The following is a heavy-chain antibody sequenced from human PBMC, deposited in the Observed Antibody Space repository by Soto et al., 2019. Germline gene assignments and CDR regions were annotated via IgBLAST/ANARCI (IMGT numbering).Heavy chain of an antibody. CDR3: ARDSEYSSSDRFDY. CDR1: GGTFSSYA. V-gene: IGHV1-69*13. Sequence: AASVKVSCKASGGTFSSYAISWVRQAPGQGLEWMGGIIPIFGTANYAQKFQGRVTITADESTSTAYMELSSLRSEDTAVYYCARDSEYSSSDRFDYWGQGTLVTVSS. J-gene: IGHJ4*02. D-gene: IGHD6-6*01. CDR2: IIPIFGTA.